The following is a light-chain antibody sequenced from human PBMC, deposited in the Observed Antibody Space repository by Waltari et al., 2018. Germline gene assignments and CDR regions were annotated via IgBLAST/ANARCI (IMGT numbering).Light chain of an antibody. J-gene: IGKJ3*01. V-gene: IGKV1-39*01. CDR1: QTISSY. CDR3: QEGYSTLFT. Sequence: DIQLTQSPSSLSASVGDRVTITCRASQTISSYLNWFQHKPGEAYKLLIPAASSWQSGFPSRFSGSRSGTDFTLTINCLQFEDVATYYGQEGYSTLFTFGPGTRVDIK. CDR2: AAS.